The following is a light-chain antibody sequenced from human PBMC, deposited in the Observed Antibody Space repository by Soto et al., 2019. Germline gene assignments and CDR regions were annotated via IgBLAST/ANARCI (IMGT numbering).Light chain of an antibody. CDR1: QSVSSY. V-gene: IGKV3-11*01. CDR3: QQRSNGPPT. J-gene: IGKJ5*01. CDR2: DAS. Sequence: EIALTQSPATLSLSPGEGATLSCRASQSVSSYLAWYQQRPGQAPRLLIYDASNRATGIPARFSGSGSGTDFILTISSLELEDFAVYYCQQRSNGPPTFGQGTRLEIK.